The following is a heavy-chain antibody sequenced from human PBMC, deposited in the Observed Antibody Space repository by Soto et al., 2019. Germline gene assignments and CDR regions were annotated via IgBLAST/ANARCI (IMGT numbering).Heavy chain of an antibody. J-gene: IGHJ4*01. CDR1: GFTFSSYA. D-gene: IGHD2-21*02. CDR3: AREPPDYCGGDCHPFDY. Sequence: GGSLRLSCAASGFTFSSYAMHWVRQAPGKGLEWVAVISYDGSNKYYADSVKGRFTISRDNSKNTLYLQMNSLRAEDTAVYYCAREPPDYCGGDCHPFDYWGHGTLVTVSS. CDR2: ISYDGSNK. V-gene: IGHV3-30-3*01.